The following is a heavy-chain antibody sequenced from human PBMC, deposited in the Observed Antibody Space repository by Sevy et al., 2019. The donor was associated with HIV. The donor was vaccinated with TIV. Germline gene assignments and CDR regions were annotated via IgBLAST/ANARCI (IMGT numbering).Heavy chain of an antibody. CDR1: GFTFGDYA. J-gene: IGHJ4*02. CDR2: IRSKDYGGAT. V-gene: IGHV3-49*03. Sequence: GGSLRLSCTGSGFTFGDYAMSWFRQAPGMGLEWVGFIRSKDYGGATEYAASVKSGFTISRDDSKSMADLQMNSLKTEDTAVYYCARGYYYDSSGYSDYWGQGTLVTVSS. CDR3: ARGYYYDSSGYSDY. D-gene: IGHD3-22*01.